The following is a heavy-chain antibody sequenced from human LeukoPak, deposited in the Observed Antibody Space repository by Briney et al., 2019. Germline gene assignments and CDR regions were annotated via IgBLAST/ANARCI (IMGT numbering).Heavy chain of an antibody. CDR1: GGSISSGSYY. V-gene: IGHV4-61*02. CDR3: AGNGRRAWFDP. Sequence: SETLSLTCTVSGGSISSGSYYWSWIRQPAGKGLEWIGRIYTSGSTNYNPSLKSRVTISVDTSKNQFSLKLSSVTAADTAVYYCAGNGRRAWFDPWGQGTLVTVSS. CDR2: IYTSGST. D-gene: IGHD2-8*01. J-gene: IGHJ5*02.